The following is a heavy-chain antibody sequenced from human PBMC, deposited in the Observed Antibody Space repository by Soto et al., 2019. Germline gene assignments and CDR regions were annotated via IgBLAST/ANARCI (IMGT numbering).Heavy chain of an antibody. Sequence: EVQLLESGGGLVQPGGSLRLSCAASGFTFSSYAMSWVRQAPGKGLEWVSAISGSGGSTYYADSVKGRFTISRDNSKNTLYLQMNSLRAEDTAVYYCAKDRGSSWQNYYYYYGMDVWGLGTTVTVSS. CDR3: AKDRGSSWQNYYYYYGMDV. V-gene: IGHV3-23*01. J-gene: IGHJ6*02. CDR1: GFTFSSYA. D-gene: IGHD6-13*01. CDR2: ISGSGGST.